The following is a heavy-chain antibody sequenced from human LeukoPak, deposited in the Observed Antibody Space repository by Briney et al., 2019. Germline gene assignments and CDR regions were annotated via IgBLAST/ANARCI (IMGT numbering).Heavy chain of an antibody. Sequence: GGSLRLSCAASGFAFSSYAMHWVRQAPGKGLEYVSAISSNGGSTYYANSVKGRFTISRDNSKNTLYLQMGSLRAEDMAVYYCARVVDDKYGMDVWGQGTTVTVSS. J-gene: IGHJ6*02. V-gene: IGHV3-64*01. CDR1: GFAFSSYA. CDR2: ISSNGGST. CDR3: ARVVDDKYGMDV. D-gene: IGHD2-15*01.